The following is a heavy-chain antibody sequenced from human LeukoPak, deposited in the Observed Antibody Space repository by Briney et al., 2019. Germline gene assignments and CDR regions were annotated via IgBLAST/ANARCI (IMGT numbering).Heavy chain of an antibody. Sequence: GGSLRLSCAASGFTFSSYWMSWVRQAPGKGLEWLANIKQDGSQKYNVDSVKGRFSISRDNAKNSLYLQMNSLRAEDTAVYYCVSFYETYWGRGTLVTVSS. CDR3: VSFYETY. V-gene: IGHV3-7*01. D-gene: IGHD2/OR15-2a*01. CDR1: GFTFSSYW. CDR2: IKQDGSQK. J-gene: IGHJ4*02.